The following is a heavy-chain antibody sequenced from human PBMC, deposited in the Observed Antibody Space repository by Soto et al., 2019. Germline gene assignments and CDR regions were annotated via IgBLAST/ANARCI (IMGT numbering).Heavy chain of an antibody. V-gene: IGHV3-30*07. Sequence: SVKGRFTISRDNSKNTLYLQMNSLRAEDTAVYYCARRDSSGYDGFDIWGQVTMVTVSS. D-gene: IGHD3-22*01. CDR3: ARRDSSGYDGFDI. J-gene: IGHJ3*02.